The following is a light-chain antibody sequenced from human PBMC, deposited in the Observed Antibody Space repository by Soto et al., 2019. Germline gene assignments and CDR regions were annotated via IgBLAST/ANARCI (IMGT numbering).Light chain of an antibody. CDR2: GAS. CDR1: QSVSSN. V-gene: IGKV3-15*01. Sequence: EIVMTQSPGTMSPSXGERATLTXXXSQSVSSNLAWYQQKPGQAPRLLIYGASTRATDIPARFSGSGSGTEFTLTISSLQSEDFAVYYCQQYNNWPPWAFGQGTKVDIK. CDR3: QQYNNWPPWA. J-gene: IGKJ1*01.